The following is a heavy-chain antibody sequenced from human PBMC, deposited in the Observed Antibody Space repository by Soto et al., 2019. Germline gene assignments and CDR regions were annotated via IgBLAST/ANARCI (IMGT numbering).Heavy chain of an antibody. CDR2: ISGSGDRT. J-gene: IGHJ4*02. V-gene: IGHV3-23*01. Sequence: PGGSLRLSCAASGFRFNSYAMTWVRQAPGKGLEWVSGISGSGDRTYYGDSVKGRFTISRDNSKNTLYLQMNSLRVEDTALYYCARDSYYGAGSYPPHYWGQGAQVTVSS. D-gene: IGHD3-10*01. CDR1: GFRFNSYA. CDR3: ARDSYYGAGSYPPHY.